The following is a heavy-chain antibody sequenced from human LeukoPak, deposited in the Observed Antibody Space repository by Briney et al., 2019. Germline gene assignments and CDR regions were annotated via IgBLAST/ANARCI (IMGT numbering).Heavy chain of an antibody. CDR2: INPDSKYI. D-gene: IGHD3-10*01. CDR1: AFALVINT. J-gene: IGHJ4*02. CDR3: ARFVDQSTYYFDS. V-gene: IGHV3-21*01. Sequence: GGPLRLSWAALAFALVINTRGWVRRAPGKGREWVSSINPDSKYIYYRDSVRGRFTISRDNAKNSLYLQMNSLRVEDTAVYFCARFVDQSTYYFDSWGQGTLVIVSS.